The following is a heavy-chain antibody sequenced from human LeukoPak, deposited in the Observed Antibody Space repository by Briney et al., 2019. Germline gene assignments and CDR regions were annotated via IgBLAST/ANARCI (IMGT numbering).Heavy chain of an antibody. D-gene: IGHD2-8*01. V-gene: IGHV3-23*01. J-gene: IGHJ4*02. Sequence: GGSLRLSCAASGFTFSSYAMSWVRQAPGKGLECVSHISRSGSGTYYADSVKGRFTISRDNYKSTLYLQMSSLRAEDTAVYYCAKGRDSYAILDYWGQGTLVTVSS. CDR1: GFTFSSYA. CDR3: AKGRDSYAILDY. CDR2: ISRSGSGT.